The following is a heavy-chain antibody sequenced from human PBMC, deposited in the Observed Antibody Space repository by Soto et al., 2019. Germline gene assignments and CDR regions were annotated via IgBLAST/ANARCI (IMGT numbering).Heavy chain of an antibody. J-gene: IGHJ4*02. CDR2: ISSSTDTI. CDR3: ARGRQYPDY. D-gene: IGHD4-4*01. Sequence: GGSLRLSCAASGLAFSDSFMTWIRQAPGKGLEWLSYISSSTDTIYYADSVKGRFTISRDNAKNSLYLQMNSLRAEDTAVYYCARGRQYPDYCGQGTLVTVSS. CDR1: GLAFSDSF. V-gene: IGHV3-11*01.